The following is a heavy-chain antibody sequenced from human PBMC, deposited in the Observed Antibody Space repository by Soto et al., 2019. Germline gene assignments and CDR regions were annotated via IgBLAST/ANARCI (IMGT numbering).Heavy chain of an antibody. CDR1: GFTFSNAW. CDR2: IKSKTDGGKT. J-gene: IGHJ6*03. CDR3: TTVDTAMVGGYYYYYMDV. D-gene: IGHD5-18*01. Sequence: GGPLRLSCAASGFTFSNAWMSWVRQDPGKGLEWVGRIKSKTDGGKTDYAAPVKGRFTISRDDSKNTLYLQMNSLKTEDTAVYYCTTVDTAMVGGYYYYYMDVWGKGTTVTVSS. V-gene: IGHV3-15*01.